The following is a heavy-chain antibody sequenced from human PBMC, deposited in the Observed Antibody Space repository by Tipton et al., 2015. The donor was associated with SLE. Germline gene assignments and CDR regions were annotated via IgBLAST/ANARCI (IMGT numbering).Heavy chain of an antibody. CDR1: GGSISSYY. CDR3: ARHRDCTSISCQANWFDP. Sequence: TLSLTCTVSGGSISSYYWSWIRQPAGKGLEWIGRIYTSGSTNYNPSLQSRVTMSVDTSKNQFSLSLRSVTAADTAVYYCARHRDCTSISCQANWFDPWGQGSLVTVSS. J-gene: IGHJ5*02. D-gene: IGHD2-2*01. CDR2: IYTSGST. V-gene: IGHV4-4*07.